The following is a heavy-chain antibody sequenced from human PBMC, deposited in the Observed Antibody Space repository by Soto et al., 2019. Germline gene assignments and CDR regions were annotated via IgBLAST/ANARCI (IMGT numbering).Heavy chain of an antibody. CDR3: ARDRLTYATGNYYGMDV. Sequence: QVQLQESGPGLVKPSQTLSLTCTVSGGSISSGGYYWSWIRQHPGKGLEWIGYIYYSGSTYYNPSLKGRRTISVDTSKNQFSLELSSVTAADTAVYYCARDRLTYATGNYYGMDVWGQGTTVTVSS. J-gene: IGHJ6*02. CDR2: IYYSGST. V-gene: IGHV4-31*03. CDR1: GGSISSGGYY. D-gene: IGHD3-10*01.